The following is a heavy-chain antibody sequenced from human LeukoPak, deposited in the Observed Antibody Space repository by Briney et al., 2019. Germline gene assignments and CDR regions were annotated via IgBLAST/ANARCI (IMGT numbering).Heavy chain of an antibody. J-gene: IGHJ4*02. Sequence: GGSLRLSCAASGFTFDDYTMHWVRQAPGKGLEWVSLISWDGGSTYYADSVRGRFTISRDNSKNSLYLQMNSLRTEDTALYYCAKDMEAAGTGDWGQGTLVTVSS. D-gene: IGHD6-13*01. CDR1: GFTFDDYT. CDR3: AKDMEAAGTGD. CDR2: ISWDGGST. V-gene: IGHV3-43*01.